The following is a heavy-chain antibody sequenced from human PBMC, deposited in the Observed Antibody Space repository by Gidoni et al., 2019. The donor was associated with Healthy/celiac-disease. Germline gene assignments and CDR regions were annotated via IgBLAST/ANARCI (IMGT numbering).Heavy chain of an antibody. J-gene: IGHJ1*01. V-gene: IGHV4-31*03. CDR1: GGAISSGGHY. D-gene: IGHD5-18*01. Sequence: QVQLQESGPGLVTPSQTLSLTCTVSGGAISSGGHYWSWIRQHPGKGLDWIGYIYYSGSTYYNPALKSRVTISVDTSKNQFSLKLSSATAADTAVYYCARSGYSYGYELVQYFQHWGQGTLVTVSS. CDR3: ARSGYSYGYELVQYFQH. CDR2: IYYSGST.